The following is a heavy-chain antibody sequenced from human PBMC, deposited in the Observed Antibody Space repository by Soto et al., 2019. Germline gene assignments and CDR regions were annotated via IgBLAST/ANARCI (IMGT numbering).Heavy chain of an antibody. CDR1: GFTFSSYA. J-gene: IGHJ5*02. Sequence: GGSLRLSCAASGFTFSSYAMSWVRQAPGKGLEWVSAISGSGGSTYYADSVKGRFTISRDNSKNTLYLQMNSLRAEDTAVYYCAKAPEDIVVVVAATNWFDPWGQVTLVTASS. D-gene: IGHD2-15*01. CDR3: AKAPEDIVVVVAATNWFDP. V-gene: IGHV3-23*01. CDR2: ISGSGGST.